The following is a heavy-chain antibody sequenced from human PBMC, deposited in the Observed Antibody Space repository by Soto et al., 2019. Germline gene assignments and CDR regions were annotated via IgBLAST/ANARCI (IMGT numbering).Heavy chain of an antibody. CDR2: IYYSGST. CDR1: GGSISSYY. Sequence: QVQLQESGPGLVKPSETLSLTCTVSGGSISSYYWSWLRQPPGKGLEWIGYIYYSGSTNYNPSLKSRVTISVDTSKNQFSLKLSSVTAADTAVYYCARGAGELLPFDYWGQGTLVTVSS. V-gene: IGHV4-59*01. J-gene: IGHJ4*02. D-gene: IGHD3-10*01. CDR3: ARGAGELLPFDY.